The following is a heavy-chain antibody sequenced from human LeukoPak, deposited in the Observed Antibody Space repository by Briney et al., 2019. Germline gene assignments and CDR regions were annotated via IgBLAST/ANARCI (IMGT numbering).Heavy chain of an antibody. J-gene: IGHJ4*02. CDR3: ASWFGELSPTPYFDY. Sequence: SETLSLTCAVYGGSFSGYYWSWIRQPPGKGLEWIGEINHSGSTNYNPSLKSRVTISVDTSKNQFSLKLSSVTAADTAVYYCASWFGELSPTPYFDYWGQGTLVTVSS. V-gene: IGHV4-34*01. CDR2: INHSGST. D-gene: IGHD3-10*01. CDR1: GGSFSGYY.